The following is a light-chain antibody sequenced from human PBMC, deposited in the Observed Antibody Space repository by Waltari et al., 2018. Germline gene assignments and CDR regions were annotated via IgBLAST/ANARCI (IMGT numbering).Light chain of an antibody. CDR2: DTT. Sequence: QAVVTQEPSLTVSPGGTVPPTCASTTGASTSAHYPHWFPQKPGHVPQRLIYDTTNKHPWTPDRFSGSLLGGQAALTLSGAQPDDDSVYYCLLSYNGALVFGGGTTLTVL. J-gene: IGLJ2*01. CDR1: TGASTSAHY. V-gene: IGLV7-46*01. CDR3: LLSYNGALV.